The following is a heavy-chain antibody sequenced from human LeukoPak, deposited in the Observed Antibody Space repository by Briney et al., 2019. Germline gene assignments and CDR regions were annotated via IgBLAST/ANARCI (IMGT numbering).Heavy chain of an antibody. V-gene: IGHV3-20*04. CDR1: GFTFDDYG. CDR3: ARGVGYGGNRRFDY. CDR2: INWNGGST. Sequence: GGSLRLSCAASGFTFDDYGMSWVRQAPGKGLEWVSGINWNGGSTGYADSVKGRFTISRDNAKNSLYLQMNSLRAEDTALYYCARGVGYGGNRRFDYWGQGTLVTVSS. D-gene: IGHD4-23*01. J-gene: IGHJ4*02.